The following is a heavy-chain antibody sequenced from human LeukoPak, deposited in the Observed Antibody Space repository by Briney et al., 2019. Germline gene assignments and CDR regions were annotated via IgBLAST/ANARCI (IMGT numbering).Heavy chain of an antibody. CDR3: ARDRGPSRITMVRGVIKGYFDY. Sequence: GGSLRLSCAASGFTFSSYAMHWVRQAPGKGLEWVSSISSSSSYIYYADSVKGRFTISRDNAKNSLYLQMNSLRAEDTAVYYCARDRGPSRITMVRGVIKGYFDYWGQGTLVTVSS. CDR2: ISSSSSYI. V-gene: IGHV3-21*01. CDR1: GFTFSSYA. D-gene: IGHD3-10*01. J-gene: IGHJ4*02.